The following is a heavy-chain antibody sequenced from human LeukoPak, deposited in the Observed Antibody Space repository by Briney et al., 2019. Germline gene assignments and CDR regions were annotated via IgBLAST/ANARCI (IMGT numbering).Heavy chain of an antibody. CDR1: GFTFSSYG. V-gene: IGHV3-23*01. CDR2: ISGSGGST. Sequence: GGSLRLSCAASGFTFSSYGMSWVRQAPGKGLEWASAISGSGGSTYYADSVKGRFTISRDNSKSTLYLQMNSLRAEDTAVYYCAKGLTNGVPEWGQGTLVTVSS. D-gene: IGHD2-8*01. J-gene: IGHJ4*02. CDR3: AKGLTNGVPE.